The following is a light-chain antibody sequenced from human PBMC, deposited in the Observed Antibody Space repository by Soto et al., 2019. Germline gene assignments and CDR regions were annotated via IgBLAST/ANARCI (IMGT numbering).Light chain of an antibody. CDR1: QSVSDN. Sequence: EIVMTQSPATLSVSPGERAILSCRASQSVSDNLAWYQRKPGQAPRLLIYGASTRATGIPARFSGSGSETEFTLTISSLQSEDFAIYYCQQSNNWPYTFGQGTNVDIK. J-gene: IGKJ2*01. CDR3: QQSNNWPYT. V-gene: IGKV3-15*01. CDR2: GAS.